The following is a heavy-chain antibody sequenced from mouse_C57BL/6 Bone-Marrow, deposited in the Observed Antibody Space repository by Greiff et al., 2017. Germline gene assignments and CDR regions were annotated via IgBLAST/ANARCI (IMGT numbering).Heavy chain of an antibody. CDR1: GYTFTSYW. CDR3: ARGGYDYAWFAY. D-gene: IGHD2-4*01. CDR2: IDPSDSET. Sequence: QVQLQQPGAELVRPGSSVKLSCKASGYTFTSYWMHWVKQRPIQGLEWIGNIDPSDSETHYNQKFKDKATLTVDKSSSTAYMQLSSLTSEDSAVYYCARGGYDYAWFAYGGQGTLVTVSA. V-gene: IGHV1-52*01. J-gene: IGHJ3*01.